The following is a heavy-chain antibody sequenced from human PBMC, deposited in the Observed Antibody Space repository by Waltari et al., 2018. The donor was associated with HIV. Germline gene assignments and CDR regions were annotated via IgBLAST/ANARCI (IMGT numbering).Heavy chain of an antibody. D-gene: IGHD2-21*02. CDR2: ISSGSSNI. J-gene: IGHJ6*02. CDR3: ARVGDRTYAMDV. V-gene: IGHV3-48*04. CDR1: GFSFSDYS. Sequence: EVQLVESGGGLIQPGGSLRLSCAAPGFSFSDYSMNWVRQAPGKGLEWLSYISSGSSNIYYADSVKGRFTISRDNAKTSLYLQMNSLRAEDTAVYYCARVGDRTYAMDVWGQGTTVTVSS.